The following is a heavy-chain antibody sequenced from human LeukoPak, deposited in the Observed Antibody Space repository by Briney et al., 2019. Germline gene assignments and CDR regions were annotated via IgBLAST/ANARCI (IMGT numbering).Heavy chain of an antibody. J-gene: IGHJ4*02. CDR3: ARGLIAVAGKFDY. CDR1: GGTFSSCA. V-gene: IGHV1-69*05. CDR2: IIPIFGTA. Sequence: ASVKVSCKASGGTFSSCAISWVRQAPGQGLEWMGRIIPIFGTANYAQKFQGRVTITTDESTSTAYMELSSLRSEDTAVYYCARGLIAVAGKFDYWGQGTLVTVSS. D-gene: IGHD6-19*01.